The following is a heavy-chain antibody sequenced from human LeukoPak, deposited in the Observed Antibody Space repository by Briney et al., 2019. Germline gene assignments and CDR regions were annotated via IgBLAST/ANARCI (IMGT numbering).Heavy chain of an antibody. D-gene: IGHD3-16*01. V-gene: IGHV3-48*04. CDR3: ARVIGSYGDSAY. Sequence: HPGGSLRLSCAASGFTFSSYSINWVRQAPGKGLEWVSYISSTSSAIYYADSVKGRFTISRDNAKNSLYLQMNSLRAEDTAVYYCARVIGSYGDSAYWGQGTLVTVSS. CDR1: GFTFSSYS. J-gene: IGHJ4*02. CDR2: ISSTSSAI.